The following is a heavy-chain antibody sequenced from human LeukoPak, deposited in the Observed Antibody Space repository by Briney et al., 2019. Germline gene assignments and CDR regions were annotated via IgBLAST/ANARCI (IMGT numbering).Heavy chain of an antibody. CDR2: IYTSGST. CDR3: AAGYSYGLTFDY. V-gene: IGHV4-4*07. J-gene: IGHJ4*02. D-gene: IGHD5-18*01. CDR1: GGSISSYH. Sequence: SETLSLTCTVSGGSISSYHWSWIRQPAGKGLEWIGRIYTSGSTNYNPSLKSRVTMSVDTSKNQFSLKLSSVTAADTAVYYCAAGYSYGLTFDYWGQGTLVTVSS.